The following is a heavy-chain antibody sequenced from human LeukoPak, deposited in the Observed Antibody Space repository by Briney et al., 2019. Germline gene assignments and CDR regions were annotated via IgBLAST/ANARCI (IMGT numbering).Heavy chain of an antibody. CDR2: IYPGDSDI. Sequence: GESLKISCKGSGYSFTNYWIAWVRQMPGKGLEWMGIIYPGDSDIRYSPSFQGQVTISADRSISTAYLQWTSLKASDTAVYYCARQTSLRPYYFDSWGQGTLVTVSS. CDR3: ARQTSLRPYYFDS. J-gene: IGHJ4*02. D-gene: IGHD3-16*02. CDR1: GYSFTNYW. V-gene: IGHV5-51*01.